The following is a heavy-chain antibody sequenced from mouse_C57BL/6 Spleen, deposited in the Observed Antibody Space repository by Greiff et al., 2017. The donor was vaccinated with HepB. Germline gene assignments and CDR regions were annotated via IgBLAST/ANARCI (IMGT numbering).Heavy chain of an antibody. CDR2: ISDGGSYT. J-gene: IGHJ4*01. D-gene: IGHD1-1*01. CDR3: ARGYYGLAGAMDY. V-gene: IGHV5-4*01. CDR1: GFTFSSHA. Sequence: EVQLVESGGGLVKPGGSLKLSCAASGFTFSSHAMSWVRQTPEKRLEWVATISDGGSYTYYPDNVKGRFTISRDNAKNNLYLQMSHLKSEDTAMYYCARGYYGLAGAMDYWGQGTSVTVSS.